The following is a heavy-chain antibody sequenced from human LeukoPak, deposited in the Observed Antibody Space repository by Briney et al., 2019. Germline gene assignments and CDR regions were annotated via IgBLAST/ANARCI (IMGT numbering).Heavy chain of an antibody. J-gene: IGHJ4*02. Sequence: GESLRLSCAASRFTFSSYAMNWVRQAPGKGLEWVSTISGSGVTTYYADSVKGRFTISRDNSKNTLYLQMNSLRAEDTAVYYCAKFALDYWGQGTLVTVSS. V-gene: IGHV3-23*01. CDR2: ISGSGVTT. CDR3: AKFALDY. CDR1: RFTFSSYA.